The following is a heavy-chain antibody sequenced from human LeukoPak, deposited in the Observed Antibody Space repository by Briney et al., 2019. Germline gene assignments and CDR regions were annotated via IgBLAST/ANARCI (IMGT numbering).Heavy chain of an antibody. CDR1: GFTFSSYW. J-gene: IGHJ4*02. D-gene: IGHD4-17*01. V-gene: IGHV3-7*01. Sequence: GGSLRLSCAASGFTFSSYWMSWVRQAPGKGLEWVANIKQDGSEKYYVDSVKGRFTISRDNAKNPLYLQMNSLRAEDTAVYYCARVDPISVTTLDYWGQGTLVTVSS. CDR3: ARVDPISVTTLDY. CDR2: IKQDGSEK.